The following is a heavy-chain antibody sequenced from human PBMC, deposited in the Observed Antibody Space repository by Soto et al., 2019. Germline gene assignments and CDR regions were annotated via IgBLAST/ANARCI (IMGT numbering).Heavy chain of an antibody. J-gene: IGHJ5*02. Sequence: EVQLVESGGGLVQPGGSLRLSCAASGFTFSSYWMLWDRQAPGKGLVWVSRINSDGSSTSYAHSVKGRFTISRDNAKNTLYLQMNSLRAEYTAVYYCARERDCSGGSCYDDWVDPCGQGTLVTVSS. CDR3: ARERDCSGGSCYDDWVDP. V-gene: IGHV3-74*01. D-gene: IGHD2-15*01. CDR1: GFTFSSYW. CDR2: INSDGSST.